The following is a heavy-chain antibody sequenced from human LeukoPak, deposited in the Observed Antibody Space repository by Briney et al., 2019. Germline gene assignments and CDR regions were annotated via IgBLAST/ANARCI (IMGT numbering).Heavy chain of an antibody. CDR1: GYTFTSYG. Sequence: ASVKVSCKASGYTFTSYGISWVRQATGQGLEWMGWMNPNSGNTGYAQKFQGRVTMTRNTSISTTYMELSSLRSEDTAVYYCARGLKRGSSWYWGYYYYYGMDVWGQGTTVTVSS. CDR2: MNPNSGNT. V-gene: IGHV1-8*02. D-gene: IGHD6-13*01. J-gene: IGHJ6*02. CDR3: ARGLKRGSSWYWGYYYYYGMDV.